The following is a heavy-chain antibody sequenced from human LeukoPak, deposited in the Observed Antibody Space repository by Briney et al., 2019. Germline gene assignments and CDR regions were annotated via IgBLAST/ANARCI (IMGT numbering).Heavy chain of an antibody. CDR1: GFTFSTYG. CDR3: ARDLGYCSGGSCYIFDY. V-gene: IGHV3-30*02. CDR2: IRYDGTHK. J-gene: IGHJ4*02. D-gene: IGHD2-15*01. Sequence: GGSLRLSCAASGFTFSTYGMRWVRQAPGKGLGWVAFIRYDGTHKYYADSVKGRFTISRDNAKNSLYLQMNSLRAEDTAVYYCARDLGYCSGGSCYIFDYWGQGTLVTVSS.